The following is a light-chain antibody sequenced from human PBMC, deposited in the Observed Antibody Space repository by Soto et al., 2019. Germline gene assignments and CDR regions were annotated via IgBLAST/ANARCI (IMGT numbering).Light chain of an antibody. Sequence: EIVMTQSPATLSVSPGERATLSCRASQSVSSNLAWYQQKPGQAPRLVIYGASTRATGIPARFSGSGSGTEFTLTISSLQSEDFVVYCCQHFGTSPPYTFGQGTKLEI. CDR2: GAS. V-gene: IGKV3-15*01. CDR1: QSVSSN. CDR3: QHFGTSPPYT. J-gene: IGKJ2*01.